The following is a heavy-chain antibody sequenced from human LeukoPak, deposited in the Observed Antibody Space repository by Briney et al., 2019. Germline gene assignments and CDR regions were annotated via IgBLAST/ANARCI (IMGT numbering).Heavy chain of an antibody. CDR3: ARGSGSYMAPHEQFDY. CDR1: GGSISSNNYY. V-gene: IGHV4-61*01. CDR2: IYYSGST. Sequence: SQTLSLTCTVSGGSISSNNYYWSWIRQPPGKGLQWIGYIYYSGSTNYNPSLKSRVTISVDTSKNQFSLKLSSVTAADTAVYYCARGSGSYMAPHEQFDYWGQGTLVTISS. J-gene: IGHJ4*02. D-gene: IGHD1-26*01.